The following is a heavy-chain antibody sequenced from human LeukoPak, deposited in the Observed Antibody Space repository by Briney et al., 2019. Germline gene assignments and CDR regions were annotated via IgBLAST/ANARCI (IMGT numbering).Heavy chain of an antibody. CDR3: AKDVQHPGIV. V-gene: IGHV3-23*01. J-gene: IGHJ4*02. CDR2: ISGDSSGT. D-gene: IGHD2-15*01. Sequence: GALRLSCAASGFTFSNYAMTWVRQAPGQGLEWLSVISGDSSGTYYADSVKGRFTISRDNLRNTVFLQMNSLRVDDTAIYYCAKDVQHPGIVWGQGTLVTVSS. CDR1: GFTFSNYA.